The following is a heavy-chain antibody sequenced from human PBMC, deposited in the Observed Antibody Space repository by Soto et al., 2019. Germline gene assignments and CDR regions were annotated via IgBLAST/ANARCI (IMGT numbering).Heavy chain of an antibody. D-gene: IGHD6-13*01. CDR3: TSLSSTWTRDY. CDR2: IKQDGSEE. V-gene: IGHV3-7*03. J-gene: IGHJ4*02. CDR1: GFSFSSHW. Sequence: GGSLRLSCAASGFSFSSHWMSWVRQAPGKGLEWVANIKQDGSEEYYVDSVKGRFTISRDNVKNSLYLQMNSLRAEDTAIYYCTSLSSTWTRDYWGQGTLVTVSS.